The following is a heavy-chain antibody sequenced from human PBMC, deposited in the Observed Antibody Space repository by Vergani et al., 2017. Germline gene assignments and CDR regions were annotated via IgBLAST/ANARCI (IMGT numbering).Heavy chain of an antibody. V-gene: IGHV3-20*04. D-gene: IGHD3-10*01. J-gene: IGHJ4*02. CDR1: GFTFSSYA. CDR2: INWNGGST. CDR3: SGGEYYYGSGSWDY. Sequence: EVQLLESGGGLVQPGGSLRLSCAASGFTFSSYAMSWVRQAPGKGLEWVSGINWNGGSTGYADSVKGRFTIARDNAKNSLYLQMNSLRAEDTALYYLSGGEYYYGSGSWDYWGQGTLVTVSS.